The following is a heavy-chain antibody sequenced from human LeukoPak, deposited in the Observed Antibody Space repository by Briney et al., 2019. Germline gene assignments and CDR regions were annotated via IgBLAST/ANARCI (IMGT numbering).Heavy chain of an antibody. CDR1: GFTFSSYG. CDR3: AKEGPRTGFDAFDI. Sequence: GGSLRLSCAASGFTFSSYGMHWVRQAPGKGLEWVAVISYDGSNKYYADSVKGRFTISRDNSKNTLYLQMSSLRAEDTAVYYCAKEGPRTGFDAFDIWGQGTMVTVSS. V-gene: IGHV3-30*18. J-gene: IGHJ3*02. D-gene: IGHD3-9*01. CDR2: ISYDGSNK.